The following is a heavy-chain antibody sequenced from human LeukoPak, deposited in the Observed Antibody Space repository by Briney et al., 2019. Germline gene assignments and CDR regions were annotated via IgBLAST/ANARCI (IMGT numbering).Heavy chain of an antibody. CDR2: IYTSGST. Sequence: SETLSLTCTVSGGSISSYYWSWIRQPAGKGLEWIGRIYTSGSTNYNPSLKSRVTMSVDTSKNQFSLKLSSVTAADTAVYYCASGHRFGESAHAFDIWGQGTMVTVSS. D-gene: IGHD3-10*01. V-gene: IGHV4-4*07. CDR3: ASGHRFGESAHAFDI. J-gene: IGHJ3*02. CDR1: GGSISSYY.